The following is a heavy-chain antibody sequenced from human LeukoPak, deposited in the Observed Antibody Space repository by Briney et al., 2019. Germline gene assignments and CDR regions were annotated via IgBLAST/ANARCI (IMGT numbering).Heavy chain of an antibody. CDR2: INHSGST. V-gene: IGHV4-34*01. CDR3: ARRYVYYDFWSGLVGPFDY. CDR1: GGSFSGYY. Sequence: PSETLSLTCAVYGGSFSGYYWSWIRQPPGKGLEWIGEINHSGSTNYNPSLKSRVTISVDTSKNQFSLKLSSVTAADTAVYYCARRYVYYDFWSGLVGPFDYWGQGTLVTVSS. D-gene: IGHD3-3*01. J-gene: IGHJ4*02.